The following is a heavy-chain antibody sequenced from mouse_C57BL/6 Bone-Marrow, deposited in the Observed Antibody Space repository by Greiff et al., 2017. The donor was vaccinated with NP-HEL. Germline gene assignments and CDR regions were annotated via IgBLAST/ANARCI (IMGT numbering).Heavy chain of an antibody. CDR3: ARRGSMGHYFDY. CDR1: GYTFTSYG. CDR2: IYPRSGNT. V-gene: IGHV1-81*01. D-gene: IGHD2-10*02. Sequence: VQLQQSGAELARPGASVKLSCKASGYTFTSYGISWVKQSTGQGLEWIGEIYPRSGNTYYNEKFKGKATLTADKSSSTAYMELRSLTSEDSAVYFCARRGSMGHYFDYWGQGTTLTVSS. J-gene: IGHJ2*01.